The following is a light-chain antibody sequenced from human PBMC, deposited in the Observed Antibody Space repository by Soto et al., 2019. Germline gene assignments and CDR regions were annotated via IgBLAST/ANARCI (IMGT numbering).Light chain of an antibody. CDR3: QQYGTSLRGS. V-gene: IGKV3-20*01. J-gene: IGKJ5*01. CDR2: GAS. Sequence: EIVVTQSPGTLSLSPGERATLSCRTSQNINSRYLAWYQQKPGQAPRLLIYGASSRATGIPDRFSGSGSGADFTLTINRLEPEAFAVYYCQQYGTSLRGSFGQGTRLEIK. CDR1: QNINSRY.